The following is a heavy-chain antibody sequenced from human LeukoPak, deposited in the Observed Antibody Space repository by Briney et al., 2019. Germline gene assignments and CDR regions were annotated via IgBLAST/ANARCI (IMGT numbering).Heavy chain of an antibody. V-gene: IGHV4-61*01. J-gene: IGHJ3*02. Sequence: SETLSLTCTVSGGSVSSGSYYWSWIRQPPGKGLEWIGYIYYSGSTNYNPSLKSRVTISVDTSKNQFSLKLSSVTAADTAVYYCARGGSVVAATLGAFDIWGQGTMVTVSS. CDR2: IYYSGST. D-gene: IGHD2-15*01. CDR1: GGSVSSGSYY. CDR3: ARGGSVVAATLGAFDI.